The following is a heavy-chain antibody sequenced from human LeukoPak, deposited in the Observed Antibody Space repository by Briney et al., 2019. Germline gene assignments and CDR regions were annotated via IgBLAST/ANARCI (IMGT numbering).Heavy chain of an antibody. V-gene: IGHV3-30*07. CDR2: ISYDGSNK. Sequence: GGSLRLSCAASGFTFSSYAMHWVRQAPGKGLEWVAVISYDGSNKYYADSVKGRFTISRDNSKNTLYLQMNSLRAEDTAVYYCAKWTHGSGVDYWGQGTLVTVSS. CDR3: AKWTHGSGVDY. CDR1: GFTFSSYA. D-gene: IGHD3-10*01. J-gene: IGHJ4*02.